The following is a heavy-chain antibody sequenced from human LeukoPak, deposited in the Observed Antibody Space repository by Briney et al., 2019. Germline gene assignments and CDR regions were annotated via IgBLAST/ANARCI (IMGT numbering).Heavy chain of an antibody. J-gene: IGHJ4*02. CDR2: ISSSSYM. Sequence: GGSLRLSCAASGFTFSNYWMHWVRQAPGKGLEWVSCISSSSYMYYADSVKGRFTISRDNARNSLYLQMNSLRAEDTAVYYCARDYSGYFDYWGQGTLVTVSS. CDR3: ARDYSGYFDY. V-gene: IGHV3-69-1*01. D-gene: IGHD1-26*01. CDR1: GFTFSNYW.